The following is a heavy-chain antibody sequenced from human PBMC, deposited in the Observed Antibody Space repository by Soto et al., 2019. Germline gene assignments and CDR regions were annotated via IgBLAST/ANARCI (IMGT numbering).Heavy chain of an antibody. J-gene: IGHJ6*02. D-gene: IGHD2-8*01. CDR2: IYYSGST. V-gene: IGHV4-39*01. CDR1: GGSISSSSYY. CDR3: ARHPTVQHIVLMVYAIGKMDV. Sequence: SETLSLTCTVSGGSISSSSYYWGWIRQPPGKGLEWIGSIYYSGSTYYNPSLKSRVTISVDTSKNQFSLKLSSVTAADTAVYYCARHPTVQHIVLMVYAIGKMDVWGQGTTVTVSS.